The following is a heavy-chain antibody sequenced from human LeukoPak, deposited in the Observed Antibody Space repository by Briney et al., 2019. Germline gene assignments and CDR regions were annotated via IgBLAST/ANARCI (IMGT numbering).Heavy chain of an antibody. Sequence: EASVKVSCKASGYTFTGYYMHWVRQAPGQGLEWMGWINTNTGNPTYAQGFTGRFVFSLDTSVSTAYLQISSLKAEDTAVYYCARGGSGYLGEAFDAFDIWGQGTMVTVSS. J-gene: IGHJ3*02. D-gene: IGHD5-12*01. CDR1: GYTFTGYY. V-gene: IGHV7-4-1*02. CDR2: INTNTGNP. CDR3: ARGGSGYLGEAFDAFDI.